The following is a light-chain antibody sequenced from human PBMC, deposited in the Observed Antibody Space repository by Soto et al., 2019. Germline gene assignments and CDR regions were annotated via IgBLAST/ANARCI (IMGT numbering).Light chain of an antibody. CDR2: VAS. Sequence: DIQMTQSPSSLSASVGDRVTITCRASQGISNYLAWYQQQPGKVPKLLIYVASTLQSGVPSRFSGSGSGTAFTITISSLQPEDVATYYWQKYNSAPWTFGQGTKVEIK. J-gene: IGKJ1*01. CDR1: QGISNY. V-gene: IGKV1-27*01. CDR3: QKYNSAPWT.